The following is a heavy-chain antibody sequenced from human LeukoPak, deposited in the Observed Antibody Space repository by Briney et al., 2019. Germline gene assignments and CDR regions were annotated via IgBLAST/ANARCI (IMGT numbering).Heavy chain of an antibody. Sequence: GTSLRLSCAASGFSFRRYDMHWVRQAPGKGLEWVAATSYDGTSELYADFVKGRFSISRDNSRNTLSLQMDTLRPEDTAIYYCARAKGLAGSYLDNWFDPRGQGTRVIVSS. CDR3: ARAKGLAGSYLDNWFDP. CDR1: GFSFRRYD. CDR2: TSYDGTSE. V-gene: IGHV3-30*04. J-gene: IGHJ5*02. D-gene: IGHD1-26*01.